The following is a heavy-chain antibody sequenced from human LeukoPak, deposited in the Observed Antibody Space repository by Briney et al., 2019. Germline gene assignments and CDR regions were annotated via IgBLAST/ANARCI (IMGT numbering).Heavy chain of an antibody. Sequence: PGGSLRLSCAASGFPFTNYWVTWVRQAPGKGLEWAANIMKDGGDKYYVDSVKGRFTISRDNAKNSVYLQMNSLRAEDTAVYYCVRDRVYYVCDLWGRGTLVTVSS. CDR2: IMKDGGDK. D-gene: IGHD3-10*02. CDR3: VRDRVYYVCDL. V-gene: IGHV3-7*01. CDR1: GFPFTNYW. J-gene: IGHJ4*02.